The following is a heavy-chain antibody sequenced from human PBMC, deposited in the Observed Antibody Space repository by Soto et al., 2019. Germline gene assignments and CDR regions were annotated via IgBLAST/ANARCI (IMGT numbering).Heavy chain of an antibody. CDR1: GFTFSSYS. J-gene: IGHJ3*02. V-gene: IGHV3-21*01. D-gene: IGHD2-2*01. CDR3: ARQQYCSSTSCLDAFDI. CDR2: ISSSSSYI. Sequence: GGSLRLSCAASGFTFSSYSMNWVRQAPGKGLEWVSSISSSSSYIYYADSVKGRFTISRDNAKNSLYLQMNSLRAEDTAVYYCARQQYCSSTSCLDAFDIWGQGTMVTVSS.